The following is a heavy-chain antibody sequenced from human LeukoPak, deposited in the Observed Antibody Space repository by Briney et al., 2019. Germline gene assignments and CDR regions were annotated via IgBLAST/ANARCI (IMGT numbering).Heavy chain of an antibody. Sequence: GESLKISCKGSGYSFTSYWIGWVRQMPRKGLEWMGIIYPGDSDTRYSPSFQGQVTISADKSISTAYLQWSSLKASDTAMYYCAAGPGLGYCSGGSCYYFDYWGQGTLVTVSS. V-gene: IGHV5-51*01. CDR1: GYSFTSYW. CDR3: AAGPGLGYCSGGSCYYFDY. D-gene: IGHD2-15*01. J-gene: IGHJ4*02. CDR2: IYPGDSDT.